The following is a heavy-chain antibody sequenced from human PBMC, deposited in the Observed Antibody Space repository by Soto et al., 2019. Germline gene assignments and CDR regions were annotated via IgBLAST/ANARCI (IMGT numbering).Heavy chain of an antibody. CDR1: GGSFSSGGYY. CDR2: IYYSGST. Sequence: QLQLQESGPGLVKPSQTLCLACTVSGGSFSSGGYYWSWIRQLPGKGLEWIGYIYYSGSTYYNPSLKSRFTISLDTSKNQFSLKLSSVTAADTAVYYCARATSFSGHHGYWGQGTLVTVSS. D-gene: IGHD2-8*02. V-gene: IGHV4-31*03. CDR3: ARATSFSGHHGY. J-gene: IGHJ4*02.